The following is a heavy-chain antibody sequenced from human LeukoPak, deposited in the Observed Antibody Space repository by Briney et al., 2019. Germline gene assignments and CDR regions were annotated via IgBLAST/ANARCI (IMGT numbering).Heavy chain of an antibody. J-gene: IGHJ3*02. CDR3: AKPARTDAFDI. CDR1: GFTFMSYA. Sequence: GESLRLSCAAYGFTFMSYAMKWVRHAPGRVLGWVSSIRGSGVQTSHADSVRGRFTISRDNPKHTLYLQTNSLRAEDTAVYYCAKPARTDAFDIWGQGTMVTVSS. V-gene: IGHV3-23*01. D-gene: IGHD1-14*01. CDR2: IRGSGVQT.